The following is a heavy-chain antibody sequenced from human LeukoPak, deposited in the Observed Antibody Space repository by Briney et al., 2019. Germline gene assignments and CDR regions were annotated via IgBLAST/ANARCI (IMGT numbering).Heavy chain of an antibody. V-gene: IGHV3-30-3*01. CDR1: GFTFSSYA. CDR3: ARGPDSGYDFVGYCSGGSCPYFDY. Sequence: GRSLRLSCAASGFTFSSYAMHWVRQAPGKGLEWVAVISYDGSNKYYADSVKGRFTISRDNSKNTLYLQINSQRAEDTAVYYCARGPDSGYDFVGYCSGGSCPYFDYWGEGTLVTVSS. D-gene: IGHD2-15*01. CDR2: ISYDGSNK. J-gene: IGHJ4*02.